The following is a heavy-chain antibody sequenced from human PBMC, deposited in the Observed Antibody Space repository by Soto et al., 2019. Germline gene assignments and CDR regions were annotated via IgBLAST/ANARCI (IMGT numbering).Heavy chain of an antibody. V-gene: IGHV3-30-3*01. Sequence: GGSLRLSCAASGFTFSSYAMHWVRQAPGKGLEWVAVISYDGSNKYYADSVKGRFTISRDNSKNTLYLQMNSLRAEDTAVYYCARESSVYDFWSGYPNWFDPWGQGTLVTVSS. D-gene: IGHD3-3*01. J-gene: IGHJ5*02. CDR1: GFTFSSYA. CDR3: ARESSVYDFWSGYPNWFDP. CDR2: ISYDGSNK.